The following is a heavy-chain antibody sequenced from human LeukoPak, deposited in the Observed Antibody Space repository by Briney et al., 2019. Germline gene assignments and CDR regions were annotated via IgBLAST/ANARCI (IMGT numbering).Heavy chain of an antibody. D-gene: IGHD3-16*01. CDR3: ARHVAYIPRRQGAFDV. Sequence: SESLSLTCAVSDVSISTKSYYWGWVRQPPGKGLEWIGNVYYTGSTYYTPSLKSLVTISVDMSKNQFSLDLTSVTAAETAVYYCARHVAYIPRRQGAFDVWGQGTTVYVSS. V-gene: IGHV4-39*01. CDR1: DVSISTKSYY. CDR2: VYYTGST. J-gene: IGHJ3*01.